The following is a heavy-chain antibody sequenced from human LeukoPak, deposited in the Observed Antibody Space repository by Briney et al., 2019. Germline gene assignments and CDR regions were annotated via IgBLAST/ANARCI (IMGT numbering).Heavy chain of an antibody. J-gene: IGHJ4*02. CDR1: GGSFSGYY. CDR2: INHSGST. Sequence: PSETLSLTCAVYGGSFSGYYWSWIRQPPGDGLEWIGEINHSGSTNYNPSLKSRVTISVDTSKNQFSLKLSSVTAADTAVYYCARGSPYGRNFDYWGQGTLVTVSS. V-gene: IGHV4-34*01. D-gene: IGHD4-23*01. CDR3: ARGSPYGRNFDY.